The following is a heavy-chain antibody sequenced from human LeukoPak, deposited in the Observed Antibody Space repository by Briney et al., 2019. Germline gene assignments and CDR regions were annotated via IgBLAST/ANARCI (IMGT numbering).Heavy chain of an antibody. V-gene: IGHV4-59*01. J-gene: IGHJ4*02. CDR3: ASSKYQLLAALFDY. CDR1: GGSISSYY. CDR2: IYYSGST. Sequence: SETLSLTCTVSGGSISSYYWSWIRQPPGKGLEWIEYIYYSGSTNYNPSLKSRVTISVDTSKNQFSLKLSSVTAADTAVYYCASSKYQLLAALFDYWGQGTLVTVSS. D-gene: IGHD2-2*01.